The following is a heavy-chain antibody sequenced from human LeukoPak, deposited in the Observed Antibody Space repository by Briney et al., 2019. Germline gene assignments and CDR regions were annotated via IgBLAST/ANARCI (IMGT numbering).Heavy chain of an antibody. CDR3: AKDPGNYYGSGSYWNDY. D-gene: IGHD3-10*01. CDR1: GFTFGDYA. Sequence: GGSLRLSCTASGFTFGDYAMNWVRQAPGKGLEWISYISSSSTIYYADSVKGGFTISRDNAKNSVHLQMNSLRAEDTAVYYCAKDPGNYYGSGSYWNDYWGQGTLVTVSS. J-gene: IGHJ4*02. CDR2: ISSSSTI. V-gene: IGHV3-69-1*01.